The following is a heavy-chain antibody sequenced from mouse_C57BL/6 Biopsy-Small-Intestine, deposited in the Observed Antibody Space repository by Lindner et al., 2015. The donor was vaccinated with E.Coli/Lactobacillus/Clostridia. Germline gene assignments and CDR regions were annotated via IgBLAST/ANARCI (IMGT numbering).Heavy chain of an antibody. D-gene: IGHD2-4*01. CDR3: ARWIYYDYDGRDYYAMDY. V-gene: IGHV1-39*01. CDR1: DYSFTGYN. CDR2: TNPYYGST. J-gene: IGHJ4*01. Sequence: VQLQESGAELVKPGASVKISCKASDYSFTGYNMNWVKQSHGKSLEWIGNTNPYYGSTSYNQKFKGKATLTLDKSSSTAYMHLNSLTSEDSAVYYCARWIYYDYDGRDYYAMDYWGQGTSVTVSS.